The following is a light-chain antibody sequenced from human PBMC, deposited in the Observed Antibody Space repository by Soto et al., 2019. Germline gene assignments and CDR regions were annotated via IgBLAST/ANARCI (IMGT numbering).Light chain of an antibody. CDR2: KAS. V-gene: IGKV1-5*03. CDR3: QHYNSYRWA. J-gene: IGKJ1*01. Sequence: DIQMTQSPSTLSGSVVDRVTITCRASQTISSYLAWYQQKPGKAPKLLIYKASSLQSGVPSRFSGSGSGTEFTLTIGSLQPDDFATYYCQHYNSYRWAFGQGTKVDIK. CDR1: QTISSY.